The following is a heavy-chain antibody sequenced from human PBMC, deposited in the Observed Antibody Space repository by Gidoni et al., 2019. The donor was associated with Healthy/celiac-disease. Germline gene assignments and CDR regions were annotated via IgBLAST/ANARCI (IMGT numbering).Heavy chain of an antibody. J-gene: IGHJ3*02. CDR1: GFTFDDYA. Sequence: EVQLVESGGGLVQPGRSLRLSCAASGFTFDDYAMHWVRQAPGKGLEGVSGISWKSGSIGYADSVKGRFTISRDNAKNALYLQMNSLRAEDTALYYCAKDATEDLSGAFDIWGQGTMVTVSS. D-gene: IGHD7-27*01. CDR3: AKDATEDLSGAFDI. V-gene: IGHV3-9*01. CDR2: ISWKSGSI.